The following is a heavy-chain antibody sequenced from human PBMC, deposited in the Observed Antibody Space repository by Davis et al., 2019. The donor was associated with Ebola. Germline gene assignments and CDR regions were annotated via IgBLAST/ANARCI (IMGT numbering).Heavy chain of an antibody. Sequence: ASVKVSCKASGYTFTSYGISWVRQAPGQGLEWMGWISAYNGNTNYAQKLQGRVTMTTDTSTSTAYMELRSLRSDDTAVYYCARFCLWLGCIDYYGMDVWGQGTTVTVSS. J-gene: IGHJ6*02. CDR2: ISAYNGNT. CDR1: GYTFTSYG. CDR3: ARFCLWLGCIDYYGMDV. V-gene: IGHV1-18*01. D-gene: IGHD2-21*01.